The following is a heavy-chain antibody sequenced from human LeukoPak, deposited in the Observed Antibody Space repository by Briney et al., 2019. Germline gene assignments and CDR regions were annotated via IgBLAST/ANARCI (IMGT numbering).Heavy chain of an antibody. CDR1: GFTFSSYA. Sequence: PGGSLRLSCAASGFTFSSYAMNWVRQAPGKGLEWVAVISYDGSNKYYADSVKGRLTISRDNSKNTLYLQMNSLRAEDTAVYYCAREARGFDYWGQGTLVTVSS. J-gene: IGHJ4*02. D-gene: IGHD3-10*01. CDR3: AREARGFDY. V-gene: IGHV3-30-3*01. CDR2: ISYDGSNK.